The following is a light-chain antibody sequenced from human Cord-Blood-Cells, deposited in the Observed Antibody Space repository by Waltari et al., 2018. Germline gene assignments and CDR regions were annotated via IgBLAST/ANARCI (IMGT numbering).Light chain of an antibody. CDR2: DAS. J-gene: IGKJ2*01. CDR1: QSVSSY. V-gene: IGKV3-11*01. Sequence: EIVLKQSPATLSLSPGERGTLSCRASQSVSSYFAWYQQKPGQAPRLLIYDASNRATGIPARFSGSGSGTDFTLTISSLEPEDFAVYYCQQRSNWPPYTFGQGTKLEIK. CDR3: QQRSNWPPYT.